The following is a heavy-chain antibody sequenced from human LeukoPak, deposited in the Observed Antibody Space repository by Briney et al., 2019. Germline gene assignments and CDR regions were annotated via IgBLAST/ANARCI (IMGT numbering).Heavy chain of an antibody. Sequence: PSETLSLTCTVSGDSISSYYWSWIRQPPGKGLEWIGYIYYSGSTKYNPSLKSRVTISIDTSKNQFSLKLRSVTAADTAVYYCATDTGSRLAYWGLGALVTVSS. CDR3: ATDTGSRLAY. D-gene: IGHD1-26*01. V-gene: IGHV4-59*01. CDR1: GDSISSYY. CDR2: IYYSGST. J-gene: IGHJ4*02.